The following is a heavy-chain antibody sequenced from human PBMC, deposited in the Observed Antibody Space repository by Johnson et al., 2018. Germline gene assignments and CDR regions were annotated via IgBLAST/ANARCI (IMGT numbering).Heavy chain of an antibody. CDR1: GFTVSSNY. J-gene: IGHJ1*01. Sequence: VQLVEAGGGLVQPGGSLRLSCAASGFTVSSNYMSWVRQAPGKGLEWASVIYSGGSTYYADPVKGRFSISRDNSKNTLYLQMNSLRDEDTAVYYCATKIGYSSGWGLFQHWGQGTLVTVSS. CDR2: IYSGGST. V-gene: IGHV3-66*02. CDR3: ATKIGYSSGWGLFQH. D-gene: IGHD6-19*01.